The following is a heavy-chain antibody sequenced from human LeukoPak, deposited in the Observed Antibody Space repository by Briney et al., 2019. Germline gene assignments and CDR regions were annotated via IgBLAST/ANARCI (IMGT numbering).Heavy chain of an antibody. Sequence: GGSLRLSCAASGFTFSDYYMSWIRQAPGKGLEWVSSISSSSSYIYYADSVKGRFTISRDNAKNSLYLQMNSLRAEDTAVYYCARERPLGYSYGYVDYWGQGTLVTVSS. CDR1: GFTFSDYY. D-gene: IGHD5-18*01. V-gene: IGHV3-11*06. CDR2: ISSSSSYI. J-gene: IGHJ4*02. CDR3: ARERPLGYSYGYVDY.